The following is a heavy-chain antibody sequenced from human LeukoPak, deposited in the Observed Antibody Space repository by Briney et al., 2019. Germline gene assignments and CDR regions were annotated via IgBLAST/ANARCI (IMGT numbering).Heavy chain of an antibody. Sequence: SETLSLTCTVSGYSISSGYLWGWIRQPPGKGLEWIGSIDGSGSSYYNPSLKSRVTISVDTSKNQFSLKLSSVTAADTAVYYCARVRATDYYYYYMDVWGKGTTVTISS. V-gene: IGHV4-38-2*02. CDR2: IDGSGSS. CDR1: GYSISSGYL. D-gene: IGHD2-21*02. CDR3: ARVRATDYYYYYMDV. J-gene: IGHJ6*03.